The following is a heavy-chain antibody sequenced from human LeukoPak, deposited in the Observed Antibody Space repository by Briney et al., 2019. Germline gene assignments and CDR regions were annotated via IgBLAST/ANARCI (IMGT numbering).Heavy chain of an antibody. Sequence: PSETLSLTCTVSGGSISSDYWSWIRQPPGKGLEWIGYIYYSGRNYYNPSLKSRITISVDTSKTQFSLKLSSVTAADTAVDYCARGFYSPHDWGQRTLVS. CDR1: GGSISSDY. V-gene: IGHV4-59*01. CDR3: ARGFYSPHD. J-gene: IGHJ4*02. CDR2: IYYSGRN. D-gene: IGHD4-11*01.